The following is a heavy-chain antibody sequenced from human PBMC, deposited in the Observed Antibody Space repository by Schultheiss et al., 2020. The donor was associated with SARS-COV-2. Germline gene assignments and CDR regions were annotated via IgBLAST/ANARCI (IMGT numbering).Heavy chain of an antibody. CDR1: GGSISSSSYY. V-gene: IGHV4-39*07. CDR2: IYYSGST. D-gene: IGHD6-13*01. CDR3: ARVHVSSSWFDY. Sequence: SETLSLTCTVSGGSISSSSYYWGWIRQPPGKGLEWIGSIYYSGSTYYNPPLKSRVTISVDTSKNLFSLKLSSVTAADTAVYYCARVHVSSSWFDYWGQGTLVTVSS. J-gene: IGHJ4*02.